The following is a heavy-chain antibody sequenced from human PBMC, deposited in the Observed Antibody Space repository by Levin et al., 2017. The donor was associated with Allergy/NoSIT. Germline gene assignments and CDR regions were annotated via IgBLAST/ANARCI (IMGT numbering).Heavy chain of an antibody. Sequence: SGPTLVKSTQTLTLTCTFSGFSLSTHGMAVGWIRQPPGKALEWLAVIYWDDEKRYRPSLKTRLTISKDTSKTQVALTMTNMDPVDTGTYYCVHEQIVAAARWIDSWGPGTLVTVSS. CDR1: GFSLSTHGMA. CDR2: IYWDDEK. J-gene: IGHJ4*02. D-gene: IGHD2-2*01. V-gene: IGHV2-5*02. CDR3: VHEQIVAAARWIDS.